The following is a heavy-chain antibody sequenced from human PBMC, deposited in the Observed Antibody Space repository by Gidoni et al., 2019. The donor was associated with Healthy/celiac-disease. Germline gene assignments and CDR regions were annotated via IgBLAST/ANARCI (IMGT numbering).Heavy chain of an antibody. V-gene: IGHV3-9*01. J-gene: IGHJ4*02. D-gene: IGHD6-13*01. CDR2: ISWNSGSI. Sequence: EVQLVESGGGLVPPGRSLRLSCAASGFTFDDYAMHWVRPAPGKGLEWVSGISWNSGSIGYADSVKGRFNISRDNAKNSLYLQMNSLRAEDTALYYCAKDSSWYGPFDYWGQGTLVTVSS. CDR1: GFTFDDYA. CDR3: AKDSSWYGPFDY.